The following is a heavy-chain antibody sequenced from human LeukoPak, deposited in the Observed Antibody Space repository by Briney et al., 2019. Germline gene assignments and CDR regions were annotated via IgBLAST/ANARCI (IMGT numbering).Heavy chain of an antibody. CDR2: INTNTGNP. Sequence: ASVKVSCKASGYTFTSYAMNWVRQAPGQGLEWMGWINTNTGNPTYAQGFTGRFVFSLDTSVSTAYLQISSLKAEDTAVYYCAREVRSIAAAPYYYYGMDVWGQGTTVTVSS. V-gene: IGHV7-4-1*02. CDR1: GYTFTSYA. CDR3: AREVRSIAAAPYYYYGMDV. D-gene: IGHD6-13*01. J-gene: IGHJ6*02.